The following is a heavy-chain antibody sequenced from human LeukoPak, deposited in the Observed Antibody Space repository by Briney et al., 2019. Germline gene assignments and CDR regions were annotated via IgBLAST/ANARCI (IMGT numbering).Heavy chain of an antibody. CDR1: GYTFTGYY. CDR2: INPNSGGT. Sequence: ASVKVSCKASGYTFTGYYMHWVRQAPGQGLEWMGWINPNSGGTNYAQKFQGRVTMTRDTSISRAYMELSRLRSDDTAVYYCARGNPTAAPRLNWFDPWGQGTLVTVSS. V-gene: IGHV1-2*02. D-gene: IGHD2-15*01. J-gene: IGHJ5*02. CDR3: ARGNPTAAPRLNWFDP.